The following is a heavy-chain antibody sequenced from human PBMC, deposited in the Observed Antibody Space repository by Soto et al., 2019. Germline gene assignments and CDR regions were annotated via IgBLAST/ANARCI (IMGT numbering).Heavy chain of an antibody. CDR3: ARGGTPIEY. CDR1: GYTFTNFG. J-gene: IGHJ4*02. D-gene: IGHD3-16*01. Sequence: QVQLVQSGAEVKKPGASVKVSCKASGYTFTNFGISWVRQAPGQGLEWMGWISAYNGNTNYAQKCQGRVTMTTDTATSTADMEVRSLRVDDTAVYSCARGGTPIEYWGQGTLVTVSS. V-gene: IGHV1-18*01. CDR2: ISAYNGNT.